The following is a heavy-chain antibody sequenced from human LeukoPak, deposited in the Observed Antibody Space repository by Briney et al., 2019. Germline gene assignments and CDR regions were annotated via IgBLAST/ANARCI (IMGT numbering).Heavy chain of an antibody. J-gene: IGHJ6*02. CDR1: GFTFSSYA. CDR2: ISYDGSNK. Sequence: GGSLRLSCAASGFTFSSYAMHWVRQAPGKGLEWVAVISYDGSNKYYADSVKGRFTISRDNSKNTLYLQMNSLRAEDTAVYYCAKVLIEAAADPIADGTDVWGQGTTVTVSS. D-gene: IGHD6-13*01. CDR3: AKVLIEAAADPIADGTDV. V-gene: IGHV3-30*01.